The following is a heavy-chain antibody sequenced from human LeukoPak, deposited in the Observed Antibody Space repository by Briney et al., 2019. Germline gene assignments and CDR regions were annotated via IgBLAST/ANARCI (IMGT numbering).Heavy chain of an antibody. CDR2: INHSGST. V-gene: IGHV4-34*01. CDR3: ARGRDFWSGLGWFDP. Sequence: SETLSLTCAVYGRSFSGYYWSWIRQPPGEGLEWIGEINHSGSTNYNPSLKSRVTISVDTSKNQFSLKLSSVTAADTAVYYCARGRDFWSGLGWFDPWGQGTLVTVSS. D-gene: IGHD3-3*01. J-gene: IGHJ5*02. CDR1: GRSFSGYY.